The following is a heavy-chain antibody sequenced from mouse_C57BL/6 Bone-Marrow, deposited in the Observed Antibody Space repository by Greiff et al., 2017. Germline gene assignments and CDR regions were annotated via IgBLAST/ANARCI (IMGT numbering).Heavy chain of an antibody. CDR2: IGPEDGET. CDR3: TRSLIYYGTNY. CDR1: GFNIKDYY. V-gene: IGHV14-2*01. Sequence: EVQLQQSGAELVKPGASVKLSCTASGFNIKDYYIHWVKQRTEQGLEWIGRIGPEDGETKYAPKFQDKATITADTSSNTAYLQLSSLTSEDTAVYYCTRSLIYYGTNYWGQGTTLTGSS. D-gene: IGHD1-1*01. J-gene: IGHJ2*01.